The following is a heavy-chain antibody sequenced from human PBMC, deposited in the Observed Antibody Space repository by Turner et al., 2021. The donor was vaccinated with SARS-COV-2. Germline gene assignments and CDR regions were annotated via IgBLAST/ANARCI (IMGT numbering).Heavy chain of an antibody. D-gene: IGHD3-10*01. J-gene: IGHJ5*02. Sequence: QLQLQESGPGLVKPSEPLSLTCTVSGGSISSTSYYWGWIRQPPGKGLEWIGNIYYSGSTYYNPSLKSRVTISVDTSKNQFSLKLSSVTAADTAVYYCARPNTYYYGSGDSHGRSHNWFDPWGQGTLVTVSS. CDR2: IYYSGST. CDR1: GGSISSTSYY. CDR3: ARPNTYYYGSGDSHGRSHNWFDP. V-gene: IGHV4-39*01.